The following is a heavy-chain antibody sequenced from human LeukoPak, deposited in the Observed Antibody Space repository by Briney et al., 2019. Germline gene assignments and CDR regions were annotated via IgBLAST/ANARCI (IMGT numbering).Heavy chain of an antibody. V-gene: IGHV5-51*01. Sequence: GESLKISCKGSGYSFTSYCIGWVRQMPGKGLEWMGIIYPGDSYTRYSPSFQGQVTISADKSISTAYLQWSSLKASDTAMYYCARRSGNYYSAFDYWGQGTLVTVSS. D-gene: IGHD3-10*01. CDR1: GYSFTSYC. J-gene: IGHJ4*02. CDR3: ARRSGNYYSAFDY. CDR2: IYPGDSYT.